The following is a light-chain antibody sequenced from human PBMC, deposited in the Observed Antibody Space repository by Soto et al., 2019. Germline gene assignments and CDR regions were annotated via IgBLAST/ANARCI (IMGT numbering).Light chain of an antibody. Sequence: EIVMTQSPATLSVSPGERATLSCRASQSFSNNLAWYQQKPGQSPRLLIYGASTRATGIPAMFSGSGSGTEFTLTVSSLQSEDFAVYYCQQYNTWPRTFGQGTKVEIK. V-gene: IGKV3-15*01. CDR3: QQYNTWPRT. CDR2: GAS. CDR1: QSFSNN. J-gene: IGKJ1*01.